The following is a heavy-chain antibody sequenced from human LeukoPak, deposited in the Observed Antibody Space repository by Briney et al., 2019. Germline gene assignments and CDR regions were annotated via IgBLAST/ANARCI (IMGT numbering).Heavy chain of an antibody. J-gene: IGHJ4*02. CDR1: GFTFSDYA. CDR3: ARDPEDSSGYYLGY. V-gene: IGHV3-64D*06. Sequence: GGSLRLSCSASGFTFSDYAMHWVRQAPGKGLEFVSAISSNGGTTYYADSVKGRFTISRDNSKNTLYLQMSSLTVEDTAVYYCARDPEDSSGYYLGYWGQGTLVTVSS. D-gene: IGHD3-22*01. CDR2: ISSNGGTT.